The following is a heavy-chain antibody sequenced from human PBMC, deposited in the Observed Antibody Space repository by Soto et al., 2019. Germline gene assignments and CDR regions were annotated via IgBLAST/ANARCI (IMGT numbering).Heavy chain of an antibody. V-gene: IGHV1-18*01. D-gene: IGHD2-15*01. CDR1: GYTFSDYA. CDR3: VRCYCSVGSCYACWHFDL. Sequence: QVQLVQSGGEVKKPGASVKVSCQASGYTFSDYAISWVRQAPGQGLEWMGWSSASTRNTDQAQNFQGRVIMTLDTSTNTDYMELRSLRSDDTAVYYCVRCYCSVGSCYACWHFDLWGRGTLVTVSS. CDR2: SSASTRNT. J-gene: IGHJ2*01.